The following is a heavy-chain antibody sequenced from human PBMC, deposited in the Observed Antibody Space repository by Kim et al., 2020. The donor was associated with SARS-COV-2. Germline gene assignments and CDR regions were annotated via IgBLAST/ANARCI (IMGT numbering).Heavy chain of an antibody. CDR2: IYTSGST. J-gene: IGHJ4*02. V-gene: IGHV4-61*02. Sequence: SETLSLTCTVSGGSISSGSYYWSWIRQPAGKGLEWIGRIYTSGSTNYNPSLKSRVTISVDTSKNQFSLKLSSVTAADTAVYYCAREGDRYFDYWGQGTLVTVSS. CDR3: AREGDRYFDY. CDR1: GGSISSGSYY. D-gene: IGHD2-21*01.